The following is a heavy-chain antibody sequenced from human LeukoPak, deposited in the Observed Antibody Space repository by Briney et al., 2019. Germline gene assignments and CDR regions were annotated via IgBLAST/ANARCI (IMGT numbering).Heavy chain of an antibody. Sequence: ESGPTLVNPTQPLTLSCTFSGFSLSTSGVGVGWIRQPPGKALEWLALIYWNDDKRYSPSLKSRLTITKDTSKNQVVLTMTNMDPVDTATYYCAHTPTPPLYYDSSGYLDYWGQGTLVTVSS. CDR1: GFSLSTSGVG. V-gene: IGHV2-5*01. CDR3: AHTPTPPLYYDSSGYLDY. D-gene: IGHD3-22*01. CDR2: IYWNDDK. J-gene: IGHJ4*02.